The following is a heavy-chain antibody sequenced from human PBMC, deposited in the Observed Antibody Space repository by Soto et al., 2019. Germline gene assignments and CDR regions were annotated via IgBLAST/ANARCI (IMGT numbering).Heavy chain of an antibody. CDR2: ISSNGGST. CDR3: AKDRTSKTRAFDY. J-gene: IGHJ4*02. CDR1: GFTFNSYA. V-gene: IGHV3-64D*08. Sequence: GGSLRLSCSASGFTFNSYAMHWVRQAPGKGLEYVSGISSNGGSTYYADFVKGRFTISRDNSKNTLYLQMNSLRVEDTAVYYCAKDRTSKTRAFDYWGQGNLVTVSS.